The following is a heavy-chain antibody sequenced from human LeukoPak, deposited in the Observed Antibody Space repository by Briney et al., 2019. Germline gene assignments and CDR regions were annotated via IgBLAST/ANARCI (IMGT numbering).Heavy chain of an antibody. J-gene: IGHJ4*02. V-gene: IGHV3-48*02. CDR3: ARYTNGFDY. CDR1: GFAFSNYG. CDR2: IGSGGGTI. D-gene: IGHD1-1*01. Sequence: GGSLRLSCAASGFAFSNYGMSWVRQSPGKGLEWVSYIGSGGGTIPYADSVKGRFTISRDNAENSLYLQMNGLRDEDTAVYYCARYTNGFDYWGQGTLVTVSS.